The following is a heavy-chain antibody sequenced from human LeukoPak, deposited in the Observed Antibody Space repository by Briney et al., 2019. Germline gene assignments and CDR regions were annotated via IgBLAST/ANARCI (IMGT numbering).Heavy chain of an antibody. CDR1: GGSISSYY. V-gene: IGHV4-59*01. D-gene: IGHD6-13*01. J-gene: IGHJ3*02. Sequence: PSETLSLTCTVSGGSISSYYWSWIRQPPGKGLEWIGYIYPSGSTYYNPSLKSRVTISADADKSQFSLKLRSVTAADTAVYYCARDQISTTWYGAFDIWGQGTMVSVSS. CDR2: IYPSGST. CDR3: ARDQISTTWYGAFDI.